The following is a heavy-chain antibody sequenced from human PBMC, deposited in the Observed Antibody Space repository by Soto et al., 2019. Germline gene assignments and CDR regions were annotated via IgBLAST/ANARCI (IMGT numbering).Heavy chain of an antibody. CDR1: GGTFSRYA. V-gene: IGHV1-69*13. D-gene: IGHD3-22*01. J-gene: IGHJ4*02. CDR2: IIPIFGTA. CDR3: AMTYYYDCSGYYFTFDY. Sequence: SGKVSCKASGGTFSRYAIGWVRQAPGQGLEWMGGIIPIFGTANYAQKFQGRVTITADESTSTAYMELSSLRSEDTAVYYCAMTYYYDCSGYYFTFDYWGQGTLVTVSS.